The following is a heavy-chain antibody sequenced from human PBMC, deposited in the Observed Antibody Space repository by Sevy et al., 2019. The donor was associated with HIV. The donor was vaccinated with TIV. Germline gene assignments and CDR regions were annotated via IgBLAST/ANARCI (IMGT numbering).Heavy chain of an antibody. CDR1: GFTFRNYW. V-gene: IGHV3-74*01. CDR3: ARAGIGDFWSGYYGIDH. CDR2: IHTDGSSS. Sequence: GGSLRLPCAASGFTFRNYWMHWVRQAPGKGLVSVSYIHTDGSSSYYADYVKGRFTISRDNAQNTLYLQMNSLRAEYTAVYYCARAGIGDFWSGYYGIDHWVQGTLVTVSS. J-gene: IGHJ4*02. D-gene: IGHD3-3*01.